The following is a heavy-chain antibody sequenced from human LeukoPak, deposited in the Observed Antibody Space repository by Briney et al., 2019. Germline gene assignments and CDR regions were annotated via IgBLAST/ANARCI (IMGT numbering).Heavy chain of an antibody. J-gene: IGHJ4*02. D-gene: IGHD3-22*01. CDR1: GFTFSFYW. CDR3: VRSSSGDFDY. Sequence: GGSLRLSCAASGFTFSFYWMTRVRQAPGKGLVWVSRINSDGSATTYADSVKGRFTISRDNAKNTLYLQMNSLRAEDTAVYYCVRSSSGDFDYWGQGTLVTVSS. CDR2: INSDGSAT. V-gene: IGHV3-74*01.